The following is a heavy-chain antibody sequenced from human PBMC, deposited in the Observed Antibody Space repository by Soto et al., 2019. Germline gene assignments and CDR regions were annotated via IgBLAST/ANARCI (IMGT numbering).Heavy chain of an antibody. CDR3: ARAGTAMVQLDY. V-gene: IGHV4-59*01. CDR1: DGSISSYF. D-gene: IGHD5-18*01. J-gene: IGHJ4*02. Sequence: SETLSLTCTVSDGSISSYFWSWIRQPPGKGLEWIGYIYSSGSTNYNPSLNSRVTISVDTSKNQFSLKLTSVTTADTAVYYCARAGTAMVQLDYWGQGTLVTVSS. CDR2: IYSSGST.